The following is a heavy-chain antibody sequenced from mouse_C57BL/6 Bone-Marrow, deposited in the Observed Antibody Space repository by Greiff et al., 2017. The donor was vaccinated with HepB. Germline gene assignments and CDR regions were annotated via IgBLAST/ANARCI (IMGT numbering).Heavy chain of an antibody. D-gene: IGHD2-14*01. V-gene: IGHV1-64*01. Sequence: QVQLQQPGAELVKPGASVKLSCKASGYTFTSYWMHWVKQRPGQGLEWIGMIHPNSGSTNYNEKFKSKATLTVDKSSSTAYMQLSSLTSEDSAVYYCARYAPRGRNCFDYWGRGTTLTVSS. CDR2: IHPNSGST. CDR3: ARYAPRGRNCFDY. J-gene: IGHJ2*01. CDR1: GYTFTSYW.